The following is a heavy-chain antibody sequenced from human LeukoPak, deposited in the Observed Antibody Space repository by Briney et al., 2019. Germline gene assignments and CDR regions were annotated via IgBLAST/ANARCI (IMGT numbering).Heavy chain of an antibody. CDR2: ISSSSSTI. V-gene: IGHV3-48*01. D-gene: IGHD3-10*01. CDR3: VKSKRFSGTYSFDY. J-gene: IGHJ4*02. CDR1: GFTFSSYS. Sequence: QPGGSLRLSCAASGFTFSSYSMNWVRQAPGKGLEWVSYISSSSSTIYYADSVKGRFTISRDNAKNSLSLQMNSLRVEDTAVYYCVKSKRFSGTYSFDYWGQGTLVTVSS.